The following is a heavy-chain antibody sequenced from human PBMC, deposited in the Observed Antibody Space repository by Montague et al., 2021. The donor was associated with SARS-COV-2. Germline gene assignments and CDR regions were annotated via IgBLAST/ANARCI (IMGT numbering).Heavy chain of an antibody. D-gene: IGHD2-21*01. CDR3: ARDHSS. V-gene: IGHV4-30-4*01. CDR2: SSAWNT. J-gene: IGHJ5*02. Sequence: SSAWNTYYNPSLKSRVTISVDTSKNQFSLKLRSVTAADTAVFYCARDHSSWGQGTLVTVSS.